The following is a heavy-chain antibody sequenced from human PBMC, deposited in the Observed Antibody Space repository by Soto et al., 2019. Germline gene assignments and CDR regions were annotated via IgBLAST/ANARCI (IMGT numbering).Heavy chain of an antibody. V-gene: IGHV3-23*01. J-gene: IGHJ4*02. Sequence: VGSLRLSCAASGFTFISYAISWVRQAPGKGLEWVSAISGSGGNTYYADSVKGRFTISRDNSKSTLYLQMNSLRAEDTAVYYCAKDPRRVVAGTYYFGYWGQGTLVTVSS. CDR3: AKDPRRVVAGTYYFGY. CDR2: ISGSGGNT. CDR1: GFTFISYA. D-gene: IGHD6-19*01.